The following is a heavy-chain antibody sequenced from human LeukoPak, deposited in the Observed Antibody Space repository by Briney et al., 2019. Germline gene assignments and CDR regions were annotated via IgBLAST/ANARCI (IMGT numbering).Heavy chain of an antibody. CDR2: ISSSSSYI. CDR1: GFTFSRYS. Sequence: EGSLRLSSAASGFTFSRYSMNWVRQAPGKGLECVSSISSSSSYIYYADSVKGRFTISRDNAKNSLYLQMKSLRAEEMAVYYCARDGLSGYDYLSDLEYFDYWGQGTLVTVSS. D-gene: IGHD5-12*01. V-gene: IGHV3-21*01. CDR3: ARDGLSGYDYLSDLEYFDY. J-gene: IGHJ4*02.